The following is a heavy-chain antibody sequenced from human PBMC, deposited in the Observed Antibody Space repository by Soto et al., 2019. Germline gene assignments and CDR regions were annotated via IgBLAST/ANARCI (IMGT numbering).Heavy chain of an antibody. V-gene: IGHV3-23*01. J-gene: IGHJ4*02. CDR2: ISGSGSTT. CDR1: GFMFSSYV. D-gene: IGHD6-19*01. CDR3: AKERVRSGWSKIDS. Sequence: GGSLRLSCVGSGFMFSSYVMSWVRQAPGKGLEWVSSISGSGSTTHYADSVKGRFTTSRDNSKDTVDLHMNSLRAEDTAVYYCAKERVRSGWSKIDSWGQGILVTVSS.